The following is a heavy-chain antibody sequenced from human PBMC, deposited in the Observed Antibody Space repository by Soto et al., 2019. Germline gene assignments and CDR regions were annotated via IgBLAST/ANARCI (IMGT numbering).Heavy chain of an antibody. CDR2: IIPLLGET. Sequence: QVQLVQSGAEVKKPGSSVRVSCKASGTIFSSYTISWVRQAPGQGREWMGRIIPLLGETNCAQKFQGRASLTADKSKNTAYMELNSLRLEDTAVYYCARGLGGRMDDWGQGTTVTVSS. CDR1: GTIFSSYT. D-gene: IGHD3-16*01. J-gene: IGHJ6*02. V-gene: IGHV1-69*08. CDR3: ARGLGGRMDD.